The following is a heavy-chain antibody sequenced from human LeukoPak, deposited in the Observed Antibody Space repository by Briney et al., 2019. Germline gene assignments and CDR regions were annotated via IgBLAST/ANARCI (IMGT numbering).Heavy chain of an antibody. CDR3: AKDLAVWFGESYFDY. J-gene: IGHJ4*02. V-gene: IGHV3-30*02. CDR1: GFTFSSYG. CDR2: IRYDGSNK. Sequence: GGSLRLSCAASGFTFSSYGMHWVRQAPGKGLEWVAFIRYDGSNKYYADSVKGRFTISRDNSKNTLYLQMNSLRAEDTAVYYCAKDLAVWFGESYFDYWGQGTLVTVSS. D-gene: IGHD3-10*01.